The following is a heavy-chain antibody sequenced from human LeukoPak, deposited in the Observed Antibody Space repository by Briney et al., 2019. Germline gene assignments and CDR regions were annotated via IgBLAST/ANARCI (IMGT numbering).Heavy chain of an antibody. J-gene: IGHJ4*02. CDR3: AKRKYYDSSGYPFDY. CDR2: ISGSGGST. D-gene: IGHD3-22*01. Sequence: GRSLRLSCAASGFTVSSNYMSWARQAPGKGLEWVSAISGSGGSTYYADSVKGRFTISRDNSKNTLYLQMNSLRAEDTAVYYCAKRKYYDSSGYPFDYWGRGTLVTVSS. V-gene: IGHV3-23*01. CDR1: GFTVSSNY.